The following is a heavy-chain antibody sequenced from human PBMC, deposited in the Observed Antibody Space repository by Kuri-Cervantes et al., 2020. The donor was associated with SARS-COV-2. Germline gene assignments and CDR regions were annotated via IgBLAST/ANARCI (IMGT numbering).Heavy chain of an antibody. CDR2: IVVGSGDT. CDR3: SLDAFDY. J-gene: IGHJ4*02. CDR1: GFTFTGST. V-gene: IGHV1-58*02. D-gene: IGHD2-8*01. Sequence: SVKVSCKTSGFTFTGSTIQWVRQARGQGLEWIGWIVVGSGDTSYAQEFQDRVTVTRDMSTATAYMELRTLRSEDTAVYFCSLDAFDYWGQGTLVTVSS.